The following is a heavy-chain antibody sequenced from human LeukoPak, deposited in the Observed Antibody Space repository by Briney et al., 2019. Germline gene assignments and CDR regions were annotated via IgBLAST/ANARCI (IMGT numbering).Heavy chain of an antibody. V-gene: IGHV3-15*01. CDR2: IKSKTDGGTT. J-gene: IGHJ4*02. CDR1: GFTFSNAW. CDR3: TTDRYYYDLYDY. D-gene: IGHD3-22*01. Sequence: GGSLRLSCAASGFTFSNAWMSWVRQAPGKGLEWVGRIKSKTDGGTTDNAAPVKGRFTISRDDSKNTLYLQMNSLKTEDTAVYYCTTDRYYYDLYDYWGQGTLVTVSS.